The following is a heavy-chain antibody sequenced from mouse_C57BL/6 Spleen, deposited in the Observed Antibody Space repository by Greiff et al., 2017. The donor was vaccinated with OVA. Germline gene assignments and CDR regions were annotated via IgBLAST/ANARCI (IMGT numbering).Heavy chain of an antibody. J-gene: IGHJ1*03. Sequence: DVQLQESGPELVKPGASVKMSCKASGYTFTDYNMHWVKQSHGKSLEWIGYINPNNGGTSYNQKFKGKATLTVNKSSSTAYMELRSLTSEDSAVYYCARTGTGWYFDVWGTGTTVTVSS. CDR2: INPNNGGT. CDR3: ARTGTGWYFDV. CDR1: GYTFTDYN. D-gene: IGHD4-1*01. V-gene: IGHV1-22*01.